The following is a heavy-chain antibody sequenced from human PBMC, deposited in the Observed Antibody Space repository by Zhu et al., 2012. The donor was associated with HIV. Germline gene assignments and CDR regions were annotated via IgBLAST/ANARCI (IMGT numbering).Heavy chain of an antibody. V-gene: IGHV3-11*04. CDR2: IDNRGGNT. CDR3: ARGGWLRYIARDS. CDR1: GFDFSDSY. J-gene: IGHJ5*01. Sequence: QVQLVESGGGLVKPGGSLRLSCAVSGFDFSDSYMGWIRQPPGKGLEWLSYIDNRGGNTYYADSIQGRFIISRDNAKNSLFLQMKSLRVEDTAVYYCARGGWLRYIARDSWGQGTLVTVS. D-gene: IGHD5-12*01.